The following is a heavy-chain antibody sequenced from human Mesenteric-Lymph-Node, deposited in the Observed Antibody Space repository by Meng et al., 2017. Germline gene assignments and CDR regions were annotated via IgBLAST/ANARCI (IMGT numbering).Heavy chain of an antibody. D-gene: IGHD3-3*01. CDR2: ISGSGGST. Sequence: GESLKISCEASGFTFSSYAMSWVRQAPGKGLEWVSAISGSGGSTYYADSVKGRFTISRDNSKNTLYLQMNSLRAEDTAVYYCAKDDLGITIFGVVISNIDYWGQGTLVTVSS. CDR1: GFTFSSYA. J-gene: IGHJ4*02. V-gene: IGHV3-23*01. CDR3: AKDDLGITIFGVVISNIDY.